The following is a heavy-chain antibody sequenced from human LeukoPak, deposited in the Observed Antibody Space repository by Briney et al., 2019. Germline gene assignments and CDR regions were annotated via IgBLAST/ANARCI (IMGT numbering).Heavy chain of an antibody. CDR3: AKDEVVGATGGGWVYYYYCAMYV. CDR1: GFTFDDYA. D-gene: IGHD1-26*01. J-gene: IGHJ6*02. CDR2: ISGDGGST. V-gene: IGHV3-43*02. Sequence: GGSLRLSCAASGFTFDDYAMHWVRQAPGKGLEWVSLISGDGGSTYYADSVKGRFTISRDNSKNSLYLQMNSLRTEDTALYYCAKDEVVGATGGGWVYYYYCAMYVWGQGTTVTVSS.